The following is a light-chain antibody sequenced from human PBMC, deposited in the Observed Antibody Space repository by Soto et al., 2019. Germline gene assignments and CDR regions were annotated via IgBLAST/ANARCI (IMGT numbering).Light chain of an antibody. CDR2: DAY. Sequence: EIQRTQSPSTLSASVGDRFTITCLASQSISSWLAWYQQKPGKAPKLLIYDAYSLESGVPSRFSGSGSGTEFTLTISSLQPDDFATYYCQQYNSYSPTFGQGTKVDIK. V-gene: IGKV1-5*01. CDR1: QSISSW. CDR3: QQYNSYSPT. J-gene: IGKJ1*01.